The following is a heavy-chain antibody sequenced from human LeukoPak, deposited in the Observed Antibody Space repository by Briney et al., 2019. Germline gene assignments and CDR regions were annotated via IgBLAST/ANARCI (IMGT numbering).Heavy chain of an antibody. CDR1: GFTFTDYA. J-gene: IGHJ4*02. V-gene: IGHV3-23*01. Sequence: GGSLRLSCAASGFTFTDYAMSWVRQAPGKGLEWVSVISGSGGSTYYANSVKGRFTISRDNAKNSLYLQMNSLRAEDTAVYYCAREGYGDNWGQGTLVTVSS. CDR2: ISGSGGST. CDR3: AREGYGDN. D-gene: IGHD5-12*01.